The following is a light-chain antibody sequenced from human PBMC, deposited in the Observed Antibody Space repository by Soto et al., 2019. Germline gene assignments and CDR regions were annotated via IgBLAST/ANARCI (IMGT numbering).Light chain of an antibody. CDR3: QQSYNIPQT. V-gene: IGKV1-39*01. CDR2: EAS. J-gene: IGKJ1*01. CDR1: QTIAIY. Sequence: DIQMTQSPSSLSASVGDTVTITCRAGQTIAIYLNWYQQKPGKAPNLLVYEASSLQSGVPSRFTGRGSGTDFSLTISSLQPEDFATYYCQQSYNIPQTFGQGTRVEIK.